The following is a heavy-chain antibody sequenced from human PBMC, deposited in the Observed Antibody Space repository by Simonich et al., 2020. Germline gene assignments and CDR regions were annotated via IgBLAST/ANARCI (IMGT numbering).Heavy chain of an antibody. V-gene: IGHV1-18*01. CDR1: GYTFTSYG. Sequence: QVQLVQSGAEVKKPGASVKVSCKASGYTFTSYGISGGRQAPGQGLEWMERIRAYNGNTNYAQKLQGRATMTTDTSTSTAYMELRSLRSDDTAVYYCARASRGTWWYYYFDYWGQGTLVTVSS. CDR2: IRAYNGNT. D-gene: IGHD2-15*01. CDR3: ARASRGTWWYYYFDY. J-gene: IGHJ4*02.